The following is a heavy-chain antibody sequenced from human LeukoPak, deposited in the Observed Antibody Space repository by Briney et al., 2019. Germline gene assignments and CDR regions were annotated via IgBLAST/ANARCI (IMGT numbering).Heavy chain of an antibody. D-gene: IGHD6-13*01. CDR3: ARDGSIAAETFDY. CDR1: GFTFSSYA. CDR2: INWNGGST. Sequence: GGSLRLSCAASGFTFSSYAMSWVRQAPGKGLEWVSGINWNGGSTGYADSVKGRFTISRDNAKNSLYLQMNSLRAEDTALYYCARDGSIAAETFDYWGQGTLVTVSS. V-gene: IGHV3-20*04. J-gene: IGHJ4*02.